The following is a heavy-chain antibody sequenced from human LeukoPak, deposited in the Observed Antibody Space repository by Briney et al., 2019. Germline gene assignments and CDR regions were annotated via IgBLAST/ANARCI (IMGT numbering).Heavy chain of an antibody. V-gene: IGHV4-59*08. CDR1: GASVSGDY. CDR2: IYVSGNS. J-gene: IGHJ4*02. D-gene: IGHD2/OR15-2a*01. CDR3: ARHPFSSPFDH. Sequence: SETLSLTCTVSGASVSGDYWSWIRQPPGKGLEWIGYIYVSGNSNYNPSLKSRVSISLDTSKNQVSLTLTSVTAADTAVYYCARHPFSSPFDHWGQGTLVAVSS.